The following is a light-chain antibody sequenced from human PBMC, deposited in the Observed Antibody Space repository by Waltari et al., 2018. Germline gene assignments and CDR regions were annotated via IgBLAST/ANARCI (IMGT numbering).Light chain of an antibody. J-gene: IGKJ1*01. V-gene: IGKV1-5*03. CDR1: QSISGW. CDR3: QQYNSYSRT. CDR2: KAS. Sequence: DIQMTQSPSTLSASVGDRVTITFRASQSISGWLAWYQQKPGKAPKLLISKASSLESGVPSRFSGSGSGTEFTLTISSLQPDDFATYYCQQYNSYSRTFGQGTKVEIK.